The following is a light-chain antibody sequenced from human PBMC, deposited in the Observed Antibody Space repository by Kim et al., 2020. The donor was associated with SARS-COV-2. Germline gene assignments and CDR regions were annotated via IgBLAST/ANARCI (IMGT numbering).Light chain of an antibody. CDR2: GDN. Sequence: GQRVIICCSGSSSNIGSNYVYWYQQFPGTAPKFLFYGDNGRPSGVPDRFSGSKSGTSASLAISGLRSEDEADYYCAVWDDSLSSPVFGGGTQLTVL. V-gene: IGLV1-47*02. CDR1: SSNIGSNY. CDR3: AVWDDSLSSPV. J-gene: IGLJ2*01.